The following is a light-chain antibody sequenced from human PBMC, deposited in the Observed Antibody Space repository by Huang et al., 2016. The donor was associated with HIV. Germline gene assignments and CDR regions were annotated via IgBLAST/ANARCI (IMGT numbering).Light chain of an antibody. CDR1: KTFSSN. V-gene: IGKV3-15*01. CDR3: QQYYDWPPIT. J-gene: IGKJ5*01. CDR2: GES. Sequence: DIVMTQSPATLSVSPGETATLSCRASKTFSSNLAWYQQKPGQAPRLLIYGESTRTTGIPGRFSGGGFGTEFTLTISTLQSEDFAVYYCQQYYDWPPITFGQGTRLDIK.